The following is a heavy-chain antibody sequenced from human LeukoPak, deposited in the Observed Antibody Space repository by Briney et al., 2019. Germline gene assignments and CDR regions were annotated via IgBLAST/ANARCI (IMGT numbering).Heavy chain of an antibody. CDR3: ARLGAIQLD. Sequence: PSETLSLTCAVSGVSISSGGYSWSWIRQPPGKGLEWIGYIYHSGSTYYNPSLKSRVTISVDRSKNQFSLKLSSVTAADTAVYYCARLGAIQLDWGQGTLVTVSS. D-gene: IGHD1-1*01. CDR1: GVSISSGGYS. CDR2: IYHSGST. V-gene: IGHV4-30-2*01. J-gene: IGHJ4*02.